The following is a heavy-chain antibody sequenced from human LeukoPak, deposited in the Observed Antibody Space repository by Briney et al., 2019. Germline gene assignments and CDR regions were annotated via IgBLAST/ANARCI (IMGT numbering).Heavy chain of an antibody. CDR3: ARDLLETGSIQGWFDP. J-gene: IGHJ5*02. Sequence: GASVKVSCKASGYTFTGYYMHWVRQAPGQGLEWMGWINPNSGGTNYAQKFQGRVTMTRVTSISTAYMELSRLRSDDTAVYYCARDLLETGSIQGWFDPWGQGTLVTVSS. CDR2: INPNSGGT. D-gene: IGHD1-1*01. CDR1: GYTFTGYY. V-gene: IGHV1-2*02.